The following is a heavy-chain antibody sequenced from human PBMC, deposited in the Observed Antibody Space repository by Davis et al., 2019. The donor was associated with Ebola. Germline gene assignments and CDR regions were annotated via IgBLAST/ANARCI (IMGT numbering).Heavy chain of an antibody. V-gene: IGHV1-18*01. J-gene: IGHJ4*02. CDR2: ITSYNGNT. CDR1: GYTFTSYG. D-gene: IGHD3-22*01. Sequence: ASVKVSCKASGYTFTSYGITWVRQAPGQGLEWMGWITSYNGNTNYAQKLQGRVTMTTDTSTSTAYMELRSLTSDDTAVYYCARLKVRGGVTPYYDTSGYYDYFDYWGQGTLVTVSS. CDR3: ARLKVRGGVTPYYDTSGYYDYFDY.